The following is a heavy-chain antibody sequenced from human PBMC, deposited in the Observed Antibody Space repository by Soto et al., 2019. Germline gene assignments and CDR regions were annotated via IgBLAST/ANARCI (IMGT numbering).Heavy chain of an antibody. CDR1: GGSISSSKW. D-gene: IGHD1-1*01. V-gene: IGHV4-4*02. CDR2: IDENGIT. J-gene: IGHJ6*02. CDR3: ARLDRDYFYHGMDV. Sequence: SETLSLTCAVSGGSISSSKWWTWVRQVPGKGLEWIGKIDENGITNYNPSLESRVTISKDESRNKLSLKLTSVTAADTAVYYCARLDRDYFYHGMDVWGQGTTVTVSS.